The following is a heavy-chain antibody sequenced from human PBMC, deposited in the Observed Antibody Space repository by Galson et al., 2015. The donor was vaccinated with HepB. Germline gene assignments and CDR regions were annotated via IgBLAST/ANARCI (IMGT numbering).Heavy chain of an antibody. D-gene: IGHD2-2*01. CDR2: IKQAGSEK. Sequence: SLRLSCAASGFTFSSYWLSWVRQAPGKGLEWVANIKQAGSEKYYVDSVRGRFTISRDNAKNSLYLQMNSLRAEDTAVYYCARQVDMDVWGQGNTVTVSS. V-gene: IGHV3-7*03. J-gene: IGHJ6*02. CDR3: ARQVDMDV. CDR1: GFTFSSYW.